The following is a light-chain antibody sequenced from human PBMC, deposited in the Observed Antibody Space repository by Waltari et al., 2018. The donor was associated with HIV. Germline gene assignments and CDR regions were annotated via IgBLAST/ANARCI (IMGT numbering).Light chain of an antibody. V-gene: IGKV3-20*01. CDR1: QTVSSSY. CDR3: QQYGSSPPYT. Sequence: EIVLTQSPGTLSLSPGERVTLSCRASQTVSSSYLAWYQQKPGQAPRLLIYGASSRATGIPDRFSGSGSGTDFTLTISRLEPEDFAVYYCQQYGSSPPYTFGQGTKLDI. J-gene: IGKJ2*01. CDR2: GAS.